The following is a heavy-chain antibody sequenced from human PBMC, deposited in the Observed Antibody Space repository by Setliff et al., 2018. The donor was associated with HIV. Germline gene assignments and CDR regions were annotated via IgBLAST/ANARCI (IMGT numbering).Heavy chain of an antibody. J-gene: IGHJ4*02. V-gene: IGHV1-8*03. D-gene: IGHD4-17*01. Sequence: GASVKVSCKASAYTFTSYGISWLRQAPGQGLEWMGRLNPNSGDTNYAQKFQGRVTFTRNTSKGTAYMELSSLRPDDTALYFCARGAQDYEDYYFDYWGQGTLVTVSS. CDR1: AYTFTSYG. CDR2: LNPNSGDT. CDR3: ARGAQDYEDYYFDY.